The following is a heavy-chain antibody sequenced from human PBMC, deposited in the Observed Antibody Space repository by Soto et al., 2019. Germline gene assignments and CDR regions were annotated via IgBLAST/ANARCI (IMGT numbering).Heavy chain of an antibody. Sequence: PGGSLRLSCAASGFTFSSYGMHWVRQAPGKGLEWVAVISYDGSNKYYADSVKGRFTISRDNSKNTLYLQMNSLRAEDTAVYYCAKAETDYGDYAQYFQHWGQGTLVTVSS. CDR1: GFTFSSYG. CDR3: AKAETDYGDYAQYFQH. CDR2: ISYDGSNK. J-gene: IGHJ1*01. V-gene: IGHV3-30*18. D-gene: IGHD4-17*01.